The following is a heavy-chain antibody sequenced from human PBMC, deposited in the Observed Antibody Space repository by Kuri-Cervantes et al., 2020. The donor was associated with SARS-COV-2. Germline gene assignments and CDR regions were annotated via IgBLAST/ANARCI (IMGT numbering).Heavy chain of an antibody. CDR1: ALTLSNYA. J-gene: IGHJ4*02. CDR2: ISYDGSTK. V-gene: IGHV3-30-3*01. D-gene: IGHD1-1*01. Sequence: GGSLRLSCAASALTLSNYAIHWVRQAPGKGLEWVAVISYDGSTKFYADSVKGRFTISRDNSKNTLYLQMNSLRAEDTAVYYCVRDGDHWNFDYWGQGTLVTVSS. CDR3: VRDGDHWNFDY.